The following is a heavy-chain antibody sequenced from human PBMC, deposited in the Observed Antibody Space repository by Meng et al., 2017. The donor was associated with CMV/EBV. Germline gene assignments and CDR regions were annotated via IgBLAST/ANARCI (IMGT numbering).Heavy chain of an antibody. CDR3: ARDRDMYSSSLYPFDY. CDR1: GGSISSSSYY. Sequence: SETLSLTCTVSGGSISSSSYYWGWIRQPPGKGLEWIGSIYYSGSTYYNPSLKSRVTISVDTSKNQFSLKLSSVTAADTAVYYCARDRDMYSSSLYPFDYWGQGTLVTVSS. V-gene: IGHV4-39*07. J-gene: IGHJ4*02. CDR2: IYYSGST. D-gene: IGHD6-13*01.